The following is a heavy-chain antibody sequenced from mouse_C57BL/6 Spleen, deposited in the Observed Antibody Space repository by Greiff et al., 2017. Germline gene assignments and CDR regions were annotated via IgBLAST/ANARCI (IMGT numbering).Heavy chain of an antibody. J-gene: IGHJ1*03. Sequence: VQLQQSGPELVKPGASVTISCKASGYAFSSSWLNWVKQRPGKGLEWIGRIYPGAGDTTYNGKFKGKATLTADKSSSTAYMQLSSQTSEDSAVYFCARWDYYGSSYVRYFDVWGTGTTVTVSS. V-gene: IGHV1-82*01. CDR1: GYAFSSSW. CDR3: ARWDYYGSSYVRYFDV. CDR2: IYPGAGDT. D-gene: IGHD1-1*01.